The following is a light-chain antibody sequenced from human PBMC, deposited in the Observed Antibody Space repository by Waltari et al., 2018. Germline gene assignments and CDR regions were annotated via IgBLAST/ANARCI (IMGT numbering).Light chain of an antibody. Sequence: DIQLTPSPSSLSASVGARVTITCRASQSISSYLNWYQQKPGKAPKLLIYAASSLQSGVPSRFSGSGSGTDFTLTISSLQPEDFAIYYCQQSYSTPWTFGQGTKVEIK. V-gene: IGKV1-39*01. CDR3: QQSYSTPWT. J-gene: IGKJ1*01. CDR1: QSISSY. CDR2: AAS.